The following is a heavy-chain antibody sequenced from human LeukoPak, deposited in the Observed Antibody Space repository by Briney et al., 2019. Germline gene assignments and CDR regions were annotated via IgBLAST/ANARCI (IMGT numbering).Heavy chain of an antibody. V-gene: IGHV4-34*01. Sequence: SETLSLTCAVYGGSFSGYYWSWIRQPPGKGLEWIGEINHSGSTNYNPSLKSRVTISVDTSKNQFSLKLSSVTAADTAVYYCARSIFGVVTPFQHWGQGTQVTVSS. CDR2: INHSGST. J-gene: IGHJ1*01. D-gene: IGHD3-3*01. CDR3: ARSIFGVVTPFQH. CDR1: GGSFSGYY.